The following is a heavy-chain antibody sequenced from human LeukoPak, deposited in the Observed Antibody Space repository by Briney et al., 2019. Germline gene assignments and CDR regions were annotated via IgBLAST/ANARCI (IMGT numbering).Heavy chain of an antibody. D-gene: IGHD5-24*01. V-gene: IGHV1-46*01. CDR3: AREVEMATIRLLALDI. CDR1: GYTLTSYY. Sequence: ASVKVSCKASGYTLTSYYMHWVRQAPGQGLEWMGMINPSGGSTSYAQKFQGRVTMTRDTSTSTVYMELSSLRSEDTAVYYCAREVEMATIRLLALDIWGQGTMVTVSS. J-gene: IGHJ3*02. CDR2: INPSGGST.